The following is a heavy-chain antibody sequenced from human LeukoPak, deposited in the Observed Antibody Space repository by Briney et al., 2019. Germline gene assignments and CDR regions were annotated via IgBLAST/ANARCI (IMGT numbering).Heavy chain of an antibody. CDR2: ISWNSGSI. CDR1: GFTFDDYA. V-gene: IGHV3-9*01. Sequence: QPGRSLRLSCAASGFTFDDYAMPWVRQAPGKGLEWVSGISWNSGSIGYADSVKGRFTISRDNSKNTLYLQMNSLRAEDTAVYYCAKGPFGWLYDAFDIWGQGTMVTVSS. J-gene: IGHJ3*02. D-gene: IGHD3-22*01. CDR3: AKGPFGWLYDAFDI.